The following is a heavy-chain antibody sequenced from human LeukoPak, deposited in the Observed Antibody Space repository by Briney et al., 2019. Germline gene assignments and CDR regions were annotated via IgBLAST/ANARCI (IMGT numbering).Heavy chain of an antibody. CDR2: ISSGSSFI. Sequence: PGGSLRLSCEASGFIFGSYSMNWVRQAPGKGLEWVSSISSGSSFIHYADSVKGRFTISRDNAKNSLYLQMNSLTDEDTAVYYCARDLFGTRSWFDPWGQGTLVTVSS. V-gene: IGHV3-21*01. J-gene: IGHJ5*02. CDR3: ARDLFGTRSWFDP. CDR1: GFIFGSYS. D-gene: IGHD3-3*01.